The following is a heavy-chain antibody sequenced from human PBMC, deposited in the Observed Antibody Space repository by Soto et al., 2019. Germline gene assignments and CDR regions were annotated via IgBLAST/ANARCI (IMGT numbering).Heavy chain of an antibody. D-gene: IGHD3-10*01. V-gene: IGHV4-34*01. J-gene: IGHJ5*02. CDR3: ARGSYYYGSGSKTMFRHQNWFDP. Sequence: SATLSLTCAVYGGSCSCYYWSWIRQPPGKGLEWMGEINHSGSTNYNPSLKSRVTISVDTSKNQFSLKLSSVTAADTAVYYCARGSYYYGSGSKTMFRHQNWFDPWGQGTLVTVSS. CDR2: INHSGST. CDR1: GGSCSCYY.